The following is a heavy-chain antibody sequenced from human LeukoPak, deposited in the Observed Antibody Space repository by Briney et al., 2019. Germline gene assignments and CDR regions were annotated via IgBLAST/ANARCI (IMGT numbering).Heavy chain of an antibody. Sequence: SETLSLTCTVSGGSISSYYWSWIRQPAGKGLEWIGRIYTRGSTNYNPSLKSRVTMSVDTSKDQFSLKLSSVTAADTAVYYCARGPTSGSQYYFDYWDQGTLVTVSS. CDR3: ARGPTSGSQYYFDY. J-gene: IGHJ4*02. CDR2: IYTRGST. V-gene: IGHV4-4*07. D-gene: IGHD3-10*01. CDR1: GGSISSYY.